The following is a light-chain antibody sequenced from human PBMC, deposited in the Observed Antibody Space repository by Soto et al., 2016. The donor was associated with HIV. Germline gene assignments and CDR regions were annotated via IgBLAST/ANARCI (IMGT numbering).Light chain of an antibody. CDR1: QGIRND. J-gene: IGKJ2*01. CDR3: LQYSSYYT. Sequence: AIQMTQSPSSLSASVGDRVTITCRASQGIRNDLGWYQQKPGKAPNLLIYAASTLQSGVPSRFSGSGSGTDFTLTISSLQPEDFATYYCLQYSSYYTFGQGTKLEIK. V-gene: IGKV1-6*01. CDR2: AAS.